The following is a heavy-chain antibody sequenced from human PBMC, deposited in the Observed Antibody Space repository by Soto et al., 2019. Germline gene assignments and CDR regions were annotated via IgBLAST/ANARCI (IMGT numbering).Heavy chain of an antibody. D-gene: IGHD2-2*01. V-gene: IGHV6-1*01. CDR2: TYYRSKWYN. J-gene: IGHJ3*02. CDR3: ARDKVVPAAVEYDAFDI. CDR1: GDSVSSNSAA. Sequence: KQSQTLSLTCAISGDSVSSNSAAWNWIRQSPSRGLEWLGRTYYRSKWYNDYAVSVKSRITINPDTSKNQFSLQLNSVTPEDTAVYYCARDKVVPAAVEYDAFDIWGQGTMVTVSS.